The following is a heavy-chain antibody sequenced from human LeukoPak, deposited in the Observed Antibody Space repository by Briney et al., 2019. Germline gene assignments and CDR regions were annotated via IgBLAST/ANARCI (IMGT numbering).Heavy chain of an antibody. J-gene: IGHJ4*02. CDR1: GGSISSGGYY. Sequence: SQTLSLTCTVSGGSISSGGYYWSWIRQPPGKGLEWIGYTYHSGSTYYNPSLKSRVTISVDTSKNQFSLKLSSVTAADTAVYYCARDGATNAFDYWGQGTLVTVSS. V-gene: IGHV4-30-2*01. D-gene: IGHD1-26*01. CDR3: ARDGATNAFDY. CDR2: TYHSGST.